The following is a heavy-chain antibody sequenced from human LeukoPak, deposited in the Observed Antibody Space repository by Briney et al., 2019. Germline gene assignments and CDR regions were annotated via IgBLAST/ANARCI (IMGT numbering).Heavy chain of an antibody. V-gene: IGHV4-30-2*01. J-gene: IGHJ3*02. D-gene: IGHD4-17*01. CDR3: ARADGDYPLDAFDI. CDR1: GGSISSGGYS. Sequence: SETLSLTCAVSGGSISSGGYSWSWIRQPPGKGLEWIGYIYHSGSTYYNPSLKSRVTISVDRSKNQFSLKLSSVTAADTAVYYCARADGDYPLDAFDIWGQRTMVTVSS. CDR2: IYHSGST.